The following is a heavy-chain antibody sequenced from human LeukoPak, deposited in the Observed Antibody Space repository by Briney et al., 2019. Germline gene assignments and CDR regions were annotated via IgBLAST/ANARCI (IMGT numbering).Heavy chain of an antibody. CDR2: IWYDGSNK. V-gene: IGHV3-33*01. CDR3: ARWTVTNPFDY. Sequence: PGGSLRLSCAASGSTFSTYGMHWVRQAPGKGLEWVAVIWYDGSNKYYADSVKGRFTISRDNSKSTLYLQMSSLRAEDTAVYYCARWTVTNPFDYWGQGTLVTVSS. CDR1: GSTFSTYG. J-gene: IGHJ4*02. D-gene: IGHD4-17*01.